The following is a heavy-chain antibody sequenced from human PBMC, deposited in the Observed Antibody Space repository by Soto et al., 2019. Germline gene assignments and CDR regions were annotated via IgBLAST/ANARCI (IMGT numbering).Heavy chain of an antibody. V-gene: IGHV3-30*18. J-gene: IGHJ4*02. CDR2: MSYDGSNK. D-gene: IGHD4-17*01. CDR1: GFSFSTYG. Sequence: PGGSLRLSCATSGFSFSTYGMHWVRQAPGKGLEWVAVMSYDGSNKYYADSVKGRFTISRDNSKNTLYVQMNSLRAEDTAVYYCAKARVQYGDAPIDYWGRGTLVTVSS. CDR3: AKARVQYGDAPIDY.